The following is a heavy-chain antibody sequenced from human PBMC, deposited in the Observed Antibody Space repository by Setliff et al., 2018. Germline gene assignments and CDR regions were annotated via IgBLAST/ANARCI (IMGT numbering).Heavy chain of an antibody. CDR2: IWPDDSDT. CDR1: GYSFSTFW. CDR3: ARSPLDDAFDI. J-gene: IGHJ3*02. Sequence: GESLKISCQASGYSFSTFWIGWVRQMPGKGLEWMGVIWPDDSDTTYSPPFRGEVTISADKSVNTAYLQWDSLRASDTAIYYCARSPLDDAFDIWGQGTMVTVSS. V-gene: IGHV5-51*01.